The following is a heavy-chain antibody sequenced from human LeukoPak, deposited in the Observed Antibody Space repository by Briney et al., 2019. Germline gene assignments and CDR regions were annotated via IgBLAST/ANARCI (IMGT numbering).Heavy chain of an antibody. CDR3: AKEIRWGVTTVSHFDY. V-gene: IGHV3-48*01. D-gene: IGHD4-17*01. CDR2: ISSSSSTI. Sequence: PGGSLRLSCAASGFTFSSYSMNWVRQAPGKGLEWVSYISSSSSTIYYADSVKGRFTISRDNAKNSLYLQMNSLRAEDTAVYYCAKEIRWGVTTVSHFDYWGQGTLVTVSS. J-gene: IGHJ4*02. CDR1: GFTFSSYS.